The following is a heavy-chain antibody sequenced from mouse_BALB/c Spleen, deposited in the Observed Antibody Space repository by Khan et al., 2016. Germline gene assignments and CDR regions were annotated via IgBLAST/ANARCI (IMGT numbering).Heavy chain of an antibody. Sequence: EVELVESGGGLVQPGGSLKLSCAASGFTFSSYGMSWVRQTPDKRLELVANINRNGGSTYYQDSVKGRFTISRDNAKNTLYLQMSSLKSEDRAMYYCARMARTINWGQGTTLTVSS. CDR3: ARMARTIN. J-gene: IGHJ2*01. CDR2: INRNGGST. CDR1: GFTFSSYG. V-gene: IGHV5-6-3*01.